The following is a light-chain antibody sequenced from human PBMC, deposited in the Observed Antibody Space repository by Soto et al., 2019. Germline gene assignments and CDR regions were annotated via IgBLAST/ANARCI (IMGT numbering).Light chain of an antibody. J-gene: IGLJ1*01. V-gene: IGLV2-14*03. CDR3: SSYTSSRYV. Sequence: QSALAQPASVSGSPGKSITISCTGTSSEVGGYNYVSWYQHHQGKAPKLMIYDVSNRPSGVSNRFSGSKSGNTASLTISGLQAEDEADYYCSSYTSSRYVFGTGTKVTVL. CDR2: DVS. CDR1: SSEVGGYNY.